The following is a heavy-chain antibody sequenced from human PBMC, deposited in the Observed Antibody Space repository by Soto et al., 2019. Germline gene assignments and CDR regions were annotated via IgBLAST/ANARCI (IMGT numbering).Heavy chain of an antibody. CDR2: IIPIFGTA. CDR1: GGTFSSYA. Sequence: SVKVSCKASGGTFSSYAISWVRQAPGQGLEWMGGIIPIFGTANYAQKFQGRVTITADKSTSTAYMELSSLRSEDTAVCYCARDRTRYYDILTGYSAQTYYYYGMDVWGQGTTVTVSS. J-gene: IGHJ6*02. V-gene: IGHV1-69*06. CDR3: ARDRTRYYDILTGYSAQTYYYYGMDV. D-gene: IGHD3-9*01.